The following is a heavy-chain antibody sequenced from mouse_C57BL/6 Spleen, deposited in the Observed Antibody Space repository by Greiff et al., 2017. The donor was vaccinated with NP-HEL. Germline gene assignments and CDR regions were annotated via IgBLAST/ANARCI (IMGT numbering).Heavy chain of an antibody. V-gene: IGHV1-19*01. J-gene: IGHJ4*01. CDR1: GYTFTDYY. CDR2: INPYNGGT. CDR3: ARLLGYAMDY. Sequence: VQLQQSGPVLVKPGASVKMSCKASGYTFTDYYLNWVKQSPGKSLEWIGVINPYNGGTSYNQKFKGKATLTVDQSSRKDYMGLNSLTSEDSAVYYCARLLGYAMDYWGQGTSVTVSS.